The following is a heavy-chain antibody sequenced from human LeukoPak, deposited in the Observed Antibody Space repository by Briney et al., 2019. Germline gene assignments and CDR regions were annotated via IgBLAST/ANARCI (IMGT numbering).Heavy chain of an antibody. D-gene: IGHD3-22*01. J-gene: IGHJ5*02. CDR1: GGTFSSYA. CDR3: ARGDYYDSSGYWPNWFDP. CDR2: IIPIFGTA. Sequence: SVKVSCKASGGTFSSYAISWVRQAPGQGLEWMGGIIPIFGTANYAQKFQGRVTITADESTSTAYMELSSLRSEDTAVYYCARGDYYDSSGYWPNWFDPWGQGTLATVSS. V-gene: IGHV1-69*13.